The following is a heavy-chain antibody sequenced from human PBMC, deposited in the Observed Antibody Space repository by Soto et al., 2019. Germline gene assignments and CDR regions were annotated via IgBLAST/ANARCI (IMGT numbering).Heavy chain of an antibody. D-gene: IGHD3-3*01. V-gene: IGHV3-48*02. CDR2: ISSSSSTI. CDR3: ARDCTYYDFWSGAYYFDY. J-gene: IGHJ4*02. CDR1: GFTFSSYS. Sequence: EVQLVESGGGLVQPGGSLRLSCAASGFTFSSYSMNWVRQALGKGLEWVSYISSSSSTIYYADSVKGRFTISRDNAKNSLYLQMNSLRDEDTAVYYCARDCTYYDFWSGAYYFDYWGQGTLVTVSS.